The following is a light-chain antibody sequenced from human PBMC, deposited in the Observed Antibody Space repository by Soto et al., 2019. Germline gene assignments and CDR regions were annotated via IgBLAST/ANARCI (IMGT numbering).Light chain of an antibody. CDR2: EGI. Sequence: QSALTQPASVSGTPGQSITISCTGSNSDVGLYDFVSWYQHHPGRAPKLMIYEGIKRPSGVSNRFSGSKSGNTAFLTISGLQAEDEADYYCCSYAGSGTDNYVFGSGTKLTVL. J-gene: IGLJ1*01. V-gene: IGLV2-23*01. CDR1: NSDVGLYDF. CDR3: CSYAGSGTDNYV.